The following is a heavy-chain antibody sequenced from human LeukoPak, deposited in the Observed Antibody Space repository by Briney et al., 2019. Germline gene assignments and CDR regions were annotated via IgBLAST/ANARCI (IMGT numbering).Heavy chain of an antibody. D-gene: IGHD3-3*01. Sequence: SETLSLTCAVYGGSFSGYYWSWIRQPPGKGLEWIGEINHSGSTNYNPSLKSRVTISVDTSKNQFSLKLSSVTAADTAVYYCARDRLRFLEWLSRPSWGQGTLVTVSS. CDR3: ARDRLRFLEWLSRPS. CDR1: GGSFSGYY. CDR2: INHSGST. J-gene: IGHJ5*02. V-gene: IGHV4-34*01.